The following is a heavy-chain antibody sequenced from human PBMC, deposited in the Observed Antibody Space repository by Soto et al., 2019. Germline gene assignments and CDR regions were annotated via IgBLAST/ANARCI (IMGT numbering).Heavy chain of an antibody. Sequence: ASVKVSCKASGYTFTHYDINWVRQATGQGLEWMGWMNPNSGNTVYAQKFQGRVTMTRSTSISTAYMEVNSLESEDTAVYYCARRYCSSVSCSFDSWGQGTQVTVSS. V-gene: IGHV1-8*01. J-gene: IGHJ4*02. CDR1: GYTFTHYD. D-gene: IGHD2-2*01. CDR2: MNPNSGNT. CDR3: ARRYCSSVSCSFDS.